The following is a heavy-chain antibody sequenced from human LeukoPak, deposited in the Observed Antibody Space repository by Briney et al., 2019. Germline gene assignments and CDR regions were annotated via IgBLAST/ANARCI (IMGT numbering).Heavy chain of an antibody. CDR2: IKQDGSEK. Sequence: PGGSLRHSCAASGFTFSSYWMSWVRQAPGKGLEWVANIKQDGSEKYYVDSVKGRFTISRDNAKNSLYLQMNSLRAEDTAVYYCARDTQYCSSTSCYLRIYYYYMDVWGKGTTVTISS. CDR1: GFTFSSYW. D-gene: IGHD2-2*01. CDR3: ARDTQYCSSTSCYLRIYYYYMDV. J-gene: IGHJ6*03. V-gene: IGHV3-7*01.